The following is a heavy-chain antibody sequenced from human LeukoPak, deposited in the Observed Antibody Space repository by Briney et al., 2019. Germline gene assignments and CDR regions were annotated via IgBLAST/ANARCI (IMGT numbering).Heavy chain of an antibody. Sequence: GGSLRLSCAASGFTFSNAWMSWVRQAPGKGLEWVGRIKSKTDGGTTDYAAPVKGRFTISRDDSKNTLYLQMNSLKTEDTAVYYCTTGGLGVVVPAAIDYMDVWGKGTTVTVSS. D-gene: IGHD2-2*01. CDR1: GFTFSNAW. V-gene: IGHV3-15*01. CDR3: TTGGLGVVVPAAIDYMDV. CDR2: IKSKTDGGTT. J-gene: IGHJ6*03.